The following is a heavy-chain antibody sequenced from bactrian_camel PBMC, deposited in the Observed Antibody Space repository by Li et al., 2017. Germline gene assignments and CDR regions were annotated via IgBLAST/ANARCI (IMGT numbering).Heavy chain of an antibody. D-gene: IGHD5*01. J-gene: IGHJ4*01. V-gene: IGHV3S63*01. CDR1: GTGDGSELKC. CDR2: VYFGGGRT. CDR3: AASPRTTLSGPQCYTLPIGSYNR. Sequence: HVQLVESGGGSVQAGGSLTLSCAASGTGDGSELKCMAWFRQAPGKEREGVAFVYFGGGRTYYADSVKGRFTISRDNAKNTVYLQMVDQEPEDTGIYYCAASPRTTLSGPQCYTLPIGSYNRWGRGTQVTVS.